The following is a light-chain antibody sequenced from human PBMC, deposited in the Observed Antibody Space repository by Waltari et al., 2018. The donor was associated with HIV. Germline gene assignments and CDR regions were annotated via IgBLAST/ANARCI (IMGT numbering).Light chain of an antibody. J-gene: IGKJ3*01. CDR3: QQYGSSL. CDR1: QSVSSSY. Sequence: IVFPQSPGTLSLSPGERATLSCRASQSVSSSYLAWYQQKPGQAPRLLIYGASSRATGIPDRFSGSGSGTDFTLTISRLEPEDFAVYDCQQYGSSLFGPGTKVDIK. V-gene: IGKV3-20*01. CDR2: GAS.